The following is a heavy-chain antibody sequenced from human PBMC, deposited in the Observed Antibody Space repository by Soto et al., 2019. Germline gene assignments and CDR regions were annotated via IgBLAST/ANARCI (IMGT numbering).Heavy chain of an antibody. CDR1: GGSISSYY. V-gene: IGHV4-59*08. Sequence: SETLSLTCTVSGGSISSYYWSWIRQPPGKGLEWIGYIYYSGSTNYNPSLKSRVTISVDTSKNQFSLKLSSVTAADTAVYYCARGGPLWFGEFPPFDYWGQGTLVTVSS. J-gene: IGHJ4*02. CDR3: ARGGPLWFGEFPPFDY. CDR2: IYYSGST. D-gene: IGHD3-10*01.